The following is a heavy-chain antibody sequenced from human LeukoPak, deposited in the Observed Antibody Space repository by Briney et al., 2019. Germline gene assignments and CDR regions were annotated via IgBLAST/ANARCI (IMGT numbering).Heavy chain of an antibody. V-gene: IGHV4-4*07. CDR3: AREKVFYGSGNNDAFDI. D-gene: IGHD3-10*01. CDR2: VYASGNT. CDR1: GDSISSYY. Sequence: SETLSLTCTVSGDSISSYYWSWIRQPAGKGLEWIGRVYASGNTNYNPSLKSRLTMSIDTSKNEYSLKLSSVTAEDTAIYYCAREKVFYGSGNNDAFDIWGQGTMVTVSS. J-gene: IGHJ3*02.